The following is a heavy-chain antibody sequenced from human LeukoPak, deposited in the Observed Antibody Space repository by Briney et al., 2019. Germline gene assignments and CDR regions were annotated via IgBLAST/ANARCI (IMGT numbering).Heavy chain of an antibody. Sequence: GASVKVSCKASGYTFTSYYMHWVRQAPGQGLEWMGIINPSGGSTSYAQKFQGRVTMTRDMSTSTVYMELSSLRSEDTAVYYGARAYPRRLRLGDGDAFDIWGQGTMVTVSS. V-gene: IGHV1-46*01. D-gene: IGHD3-16*01. CDR3: ARAYPRRLRLGDGDAFDI. CDR2: INPSGGST. J-gene: IGHJ3*02. CDR1: GYTFTSYY.